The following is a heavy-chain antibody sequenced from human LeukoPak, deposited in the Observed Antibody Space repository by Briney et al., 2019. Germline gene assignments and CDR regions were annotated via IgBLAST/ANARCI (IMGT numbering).Heavy chain of an antibody. D-gene: IGHD1-26*01. CDR1: GGSISSSSYY. CDR3: ASGRGSYYGTFYFDY. CDR2: IYYSGSP. Sequence: PSETLSLTCSVSGGSISSSSYYWAWIRQPPGKGLEWIGSIYYSGSPYYNPSLKSRVTISVDTSKNQFPLKLSSVTAADTAVYYCASGRGSYYGTFYFDYWGQGTLVTVSS. V-gene: IGHV4-39*01. J-gene: IGHJ4*02.